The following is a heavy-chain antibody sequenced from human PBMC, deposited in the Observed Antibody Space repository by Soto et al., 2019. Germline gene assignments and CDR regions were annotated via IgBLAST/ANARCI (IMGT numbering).Heavy chain of an antibody. CDR3: AKDEVKWELLFDAFDI. D-gene: IGHD1-26*01. J-gene: IGHJ3*02. Sequence: GGSLRLSCAASGFTFSSYGMHWVRQAPGKGLEWVAVISYDGSNKYYADSVKGRFTISRDNSKNTLYLQMNSLRAEDTAVYYCAKDEVKWELLFDAFDIWGQGTMVTVSS. V-gene: IGHV3-30*18. CDR1: GFTFSSYG. CDR2: ISYDGSNK.